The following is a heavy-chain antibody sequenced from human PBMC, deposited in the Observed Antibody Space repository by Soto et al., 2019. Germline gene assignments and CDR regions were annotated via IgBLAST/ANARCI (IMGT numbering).Heavy chain of an antibody. Sequence: PSETLSLTCAVYGGSFSGYYWSWIRQRPGKGLEWIGEINHSGSTNYNPSLKSRVTISVDTSKNQFSLKLSSVTAADTAVYYCARGLECSGGSCCYDAFDIWGQGTMVTVS. V-gene: IGHV4-34*01. D-gene: IGHD2-15*01. J-gene: IGHJ3*02. CDR3: ARGLECSGGSCCYDAFDI. CDR2: INHSGST. CDR1: GGSFSGYY.